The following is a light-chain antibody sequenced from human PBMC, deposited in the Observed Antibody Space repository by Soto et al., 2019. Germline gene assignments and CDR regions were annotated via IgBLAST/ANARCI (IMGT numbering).Light chain of an antibody. CDR3: QQHGTSPYT. CDR2: GAS. V-gene: IGKV3-20*01. Sequence: PGERATLSCWASQSLRSSYLAWYQRKPGQAPRLLMFGASRRATGIPDRFNGSGSGTDFILTISRLEPEDDAVYYCQQHGTSPYTFGQGTVLEIK. J-gene: IGKJ2*01. CDR1: QSLRSSY.